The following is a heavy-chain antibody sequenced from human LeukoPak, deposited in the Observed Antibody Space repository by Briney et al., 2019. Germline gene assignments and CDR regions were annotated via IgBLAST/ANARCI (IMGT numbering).Heavy chain of an antibody. V-gene: IGHV3-30*03. J-gene: IGHJ4*02. D-gene: IGHD6-19*01. CDR2: ISYDGSNK. CDR3: ARAGSGRFED. Sequence: PGRSLRLSCAASGFTFSSYGMHWVRQAPGKGLEWVAVISYDGSNKYYADSVKGRFTISRDNSKNTLYLQMNSLRAEDTAVYYCARAGSGRFEDWGQGTLVTVSS. CDR1: GFTFSSYG.